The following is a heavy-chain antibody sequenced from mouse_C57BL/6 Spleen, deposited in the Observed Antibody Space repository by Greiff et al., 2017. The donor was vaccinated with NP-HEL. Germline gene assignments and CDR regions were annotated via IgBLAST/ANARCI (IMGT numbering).Heavy chain of an antibody. CDR3: TGNYYGSSYRYFDV. CDR2: IYPGNSDT. CDR1: GYTFTSYW. D-gene: IGHD1-1*01. Sequence: EVQLQQSGTVLARPGASVKMSCKTSGYTFTSYWMHWVKQRPGQGLEWIGAIYPGNSDTSYNQKFKGKAKLTAVTSASTAYMELSSLTNEDSAVYYCTGNYYGSSYRYFDVWGTGTTVTVSS. J-gene: IGHJ1*03. V-gene: IGHV1-5*01.